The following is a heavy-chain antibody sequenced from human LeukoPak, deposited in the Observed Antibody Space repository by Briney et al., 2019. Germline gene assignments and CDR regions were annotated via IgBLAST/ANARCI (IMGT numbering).Heavy chain of an antibody. V-gene: IGHV4-30-4*01. D-gene: IGHD3-16*02. Sequence: SQTLSLTCTVSGGSISSGDYYWSWIRQPPGKGLEWIGYIYYSGSTYYNPSLKSRVTTSVDTSKNQFSLKLSSVTAADTAVYYCARTFLRLGELSPEMDFDYWGQGTLVTVSS. CDR2: IYYSGST. J-gene: IGHJ4*02. CDR1: GGSISSGDYY. CDR3: ARTFLRLGELSPEMDFDY.